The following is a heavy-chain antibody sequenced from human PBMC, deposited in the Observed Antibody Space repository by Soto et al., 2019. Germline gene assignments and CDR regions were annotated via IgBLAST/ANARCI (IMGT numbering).Heavy chain of an antibody. CDR2: INPDNGNT. Sequence: QVQLVQSGAEVKKPGASVKVSCKASGYTFTRSGISRVRQAPGQGLEWLGWINPDNGNTNYAQHLQGRVSLTTDTSTRTAYMDLRSMRSDDTAVYYCARDQGITTFGVYSMYYYGMDVWGQGTTVTVSS. J-gene: IGHJ6*02. D-gene: IGHD3-3*01. V-gene: IGHV1-18*01. CDR1: GYTFTRSG. CDR3: ARDQGITTFGVYSMYYYGMDV.